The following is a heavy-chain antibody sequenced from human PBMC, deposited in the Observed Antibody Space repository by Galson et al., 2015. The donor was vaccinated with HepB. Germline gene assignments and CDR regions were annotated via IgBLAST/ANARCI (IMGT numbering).Heavy chain of an antibody. V-gene: IGHV3-30*18. CDR3: AKDFSEPSGWPNWYFDL. D-gene: IGHD6-19*01. CDR1: GFTFSSYG. Sequence: SLRLSCAASGFTFSSYGMHWVRQAPGKGLEWVAVISYDGSNKYYADSVKGRFTISRDNSKNTLYLQMNSLRAEDTAVYYCAKDFSEPSGWPNWYFDLWGRGTLVTVSS. J-gene: IGHJ2*01. CDR2: ISYDGSNK.